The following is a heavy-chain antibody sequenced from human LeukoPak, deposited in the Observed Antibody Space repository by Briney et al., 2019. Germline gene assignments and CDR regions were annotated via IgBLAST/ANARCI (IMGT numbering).Heavy chain of an antibody. CDR2: ISSSSSYI. J-gene: IGHJ3*02. CDR3: ARALPSPLYSGSYADAFDI. V-gene: IGHV3-21*01. Sequence: GGSLRLSCAASGFTFSSYSMNWVRQAPGKGLEWVSSISSSSSYIYYADSVEGRFTISRDNAKNSLYLQMNSLRAEDTAVYYCARALPSPLYSGSYADAFDIWGQGTMVTVSS. CDR1: GFTFSSYS. D-gene: IGHD1-26*01.